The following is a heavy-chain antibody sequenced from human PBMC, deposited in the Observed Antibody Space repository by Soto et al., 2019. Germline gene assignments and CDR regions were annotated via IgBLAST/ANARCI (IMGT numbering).Heavy chain of an antibody. D-gene: IGHD4-17*01. CDR3: ARRAVTTMNTRIYNWFDP. V-gene: IGHV3-11*06. Sequence: GGSLRLSCAASGFTFSDYYMTWIRQAPGKGLEWVSYISGRSGYTKYADSVKGRFTISRDNANNSLYLQMNSLRAEDTAVYYCARRAVTTMNTRIYNWFDPWGQGTLVTVSS. CDR2: ISGRSGYT. CDR1: GFTFSDYY. J-gene: IGHJ5*02.